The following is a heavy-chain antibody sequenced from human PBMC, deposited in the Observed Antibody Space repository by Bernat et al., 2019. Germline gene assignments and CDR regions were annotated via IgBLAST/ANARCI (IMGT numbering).Heavy chain of an antibody. CDR2: ISGSGGSK. CDR1: GFTFSSYA. D-gene: IGHD3-16*02. V-gene: IGHV3-23*01. J-gene: IGHJ5*02. Sequence: EVQLLESGGGLVQPGGSLRLSCAASGFTFSSYAMSWVRQAPGKGLEWVSAISGSGGSKYYADSVKDRFTIARDNSKNTLYLQMNSLRAEDTAVYYCANTYYDYIWGSYRSNWFDPWGQGTLVTVAS. CDR3: ANTYYDYIWGSYRSNWFDP.